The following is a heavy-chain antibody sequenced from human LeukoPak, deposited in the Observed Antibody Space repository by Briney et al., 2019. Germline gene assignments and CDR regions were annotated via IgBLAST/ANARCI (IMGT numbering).Heavy chain of an antibody. CDR3: ARDPSEYSSSSITFDY. CDR2: IYHSGST. V-gene: IGHV4-38-2*02. Sequence: SETLSLTCAVSGYSISSGYYWGWIRQPPGKGLEWVGSIYHSGSTYYNPSLKSRVTISVDTSKNQFSLKLNSVTAADTAVYYCARDPSEYSSSSITFDYWGKGTLVTVSS. D-gene: IGHD6-6*01. CDR1: GYSISSGYY. J-gene: IGHJ4*02.